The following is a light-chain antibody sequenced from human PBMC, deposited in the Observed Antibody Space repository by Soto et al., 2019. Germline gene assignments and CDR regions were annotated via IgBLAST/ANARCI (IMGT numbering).Light chain of an antibody. CDR2: GAS. J-gene: IGKJ3*01. CDR1: QSVSSSY. V-gene: IGKV3-20*01. Sequence: EIVLTQSPGTLSLSPGERATLSCRASQSVSSSYLAWYQQKPGQSPRLLIYGASSRATGIPDRFSGSGSGTDVTLTISRLEPEGFAVYYCQQYGSSPLTFGPGTKVDIK. CDR3: QQYGSSPLT.